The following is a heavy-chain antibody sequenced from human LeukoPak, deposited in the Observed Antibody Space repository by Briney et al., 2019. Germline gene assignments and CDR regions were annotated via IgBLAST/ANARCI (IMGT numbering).Heavy chain of an antibody. J-gene: IGHJ5*02. CDR2: ISYDGSNQ. CDR1: GFTFSSYA. CDR3: TVPYCGGDCSTDP. D-gene: IGHD2-21*02. V-gene: IGHV3-30-3*01. Sequence: PGGSLRLSCAASGFTFSSYALHWVRQAPGRGLEWVAVISYDGSNQYYADSVKGRFTISRDKSKNTLYLQMNSLRTEDTAVYYCTVPYCGGDCSTDPWGQGTLVTVSS.